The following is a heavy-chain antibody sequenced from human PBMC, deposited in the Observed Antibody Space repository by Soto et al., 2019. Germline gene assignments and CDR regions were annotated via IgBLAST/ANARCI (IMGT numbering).Heavy chain of an antibody. CDR2: IIPIFGTA. D-gene: IGHD3-3*01. CDR1: GGTFSSYA. V-gene: IGHV1-69*06. J-gene: IGHJ5*02. Sequence: GASVKVSCKASGGTFSSYAISWVRQAPGQGLEWMGGIIPIFGTANYAQKFQGRVTSTADKATSTAYMELSSLRSEDTAVDYCAGGQVLEWVSRINWFDPWGQGTLVTVSS. CDR3: AGGQVLEWVSRINWFDP.